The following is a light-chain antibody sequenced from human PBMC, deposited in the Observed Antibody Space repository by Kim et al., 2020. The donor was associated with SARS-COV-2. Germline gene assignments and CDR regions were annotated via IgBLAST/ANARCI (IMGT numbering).Light chain of an antibody. Sequence: VSPGERATLSCRASQSVSSNLAWYPQKPGQAPRLLIYGASTRATGIPARFSGSGSGTEFTLTISSLQSEDFAVYYCQQYNKWPRTFGQGTQVDIK. CDR1: QSVSSN. V-gene: IGKV3-15*01. CDR3: QQYNKWPRT. J-gene: IGKJ1*01. CDR2: GAS.